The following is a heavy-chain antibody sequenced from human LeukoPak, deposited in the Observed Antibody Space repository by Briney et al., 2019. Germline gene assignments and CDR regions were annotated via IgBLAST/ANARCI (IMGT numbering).Heavy chain of an antibody. CDR3: ARDFGYDSSGYYPNWYFDV. Sequence: SETLSLTCTVSGGSLSSYYWSWIRQPPGKGLEWIGYIFYSGSTNYNPSLESRITISIDTSKNQFSLKLNSVTAADTAVYYCARDFGYDSSGYYPNWYFDVWGRGTLVTVSS. CDR1: GGSLSSYY. J-gene: IGHJ2*01. CDR2: IFYSGST. D-gene: IGHD3-22*01. V-gene: IGHV4-59*01.